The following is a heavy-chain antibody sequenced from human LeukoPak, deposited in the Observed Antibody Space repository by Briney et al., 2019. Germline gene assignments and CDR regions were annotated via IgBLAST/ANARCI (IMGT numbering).Heavy chain of an antibody. CDR2: INHSGST. CDR1: GGSFSGYY. D-gene: IGHD3-22*01. J-gene: IGHJ4*02. Sequence: SETLSLTCAVYGGSFSGYYWSWIRQPPGKGLEWIGEINHSGSTNYNPSLKSRVTISVDTSKNQFSLKLSSVTAADTAVYYCARPPYYYDSSGYYYEGGVDYWGQGTLVTVSS. V-gene: IGHV4-34*01. CDR3: ARPPYYYDSSGYYYEGGVDY.